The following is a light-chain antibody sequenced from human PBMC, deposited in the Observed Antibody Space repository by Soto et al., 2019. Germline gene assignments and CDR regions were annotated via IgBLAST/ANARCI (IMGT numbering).Light chain of an antibody. CDR1: QSVSNNY. V-gene: IGKV3-20*01. CDR2: GSS. J-gene: IGKJ2*01. CDR3: QQYGSSPPYT. Sequence: EVVLTQSPGTLSLSPGERATLSCRASQSVSNNYFAWYQQKPGQAPRLLIFGSSDRATGIPDRFSGSGGTDFTLTISRLEPEDFAVYYCQQYGSSPPYTFGQGTKLEIK.